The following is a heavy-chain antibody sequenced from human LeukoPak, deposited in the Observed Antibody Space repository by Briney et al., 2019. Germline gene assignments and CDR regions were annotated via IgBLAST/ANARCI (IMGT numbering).Heavy chain of an antibody. V-gene: IGHV3-30-3*01. CDR1: GFTFSSYA. Sequence: PGGSLRLSCAASGFTFSSYAMHWVRQAPGKGLEWVAVISYDGSNKYYADSVKGRFTISRDNSKNTLYLQMNSLRAEDTAVYYCASLRDFWSGYHTGDLDYWGQGTLVTVSS. J-gene: IGHJ4*02. CDR3: ASLRDFWSGYHTGDLDY. D-gene: IGHD3-3*01. CDR2: ISYDGSNK.